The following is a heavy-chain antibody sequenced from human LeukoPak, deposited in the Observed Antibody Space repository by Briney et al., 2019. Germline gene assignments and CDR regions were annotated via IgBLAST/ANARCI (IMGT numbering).Heavy chain of an antibody. Sequence: GGSLRLSCAASGFTFSSYWMSWVRQAPGKGLEWVANIKQDGSEKYYVDSVKGRFTISRDNAKNSPYLQMNSLRAEDTALYYCARDSYGDYGHHFDYWGQGTLVTVSS. CDR2: IKQDGSEK. V-gene: IGHV3-7*01. CDR3: ARDSYGDYGHHFDY. D-gene: IGHD4-17*01. J-gene: IGHJ4*02. CDR1: GFTFSSYW.